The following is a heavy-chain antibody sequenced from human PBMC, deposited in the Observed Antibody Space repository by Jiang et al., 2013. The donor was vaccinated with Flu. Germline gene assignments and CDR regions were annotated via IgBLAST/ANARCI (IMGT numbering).Heavy chain of an antibody. J-gene: IGHJ4*02. V-gene: IGHV4-39*02. CDR2: MSNAGTT. CDR3: VGLRLWFGESPYAYVDS. D-gene: IGHD3-10*01. Sequence: QLVESGPGVVKPSETLSLTCTVSGGSISSSSEFWGWIRQTPGKGLEWIGTMSNAGTTFYKPSLNSRVTISGDTSKNHFSVRLTSVTAADTAVYYCVGLRLWFGESPYAYVDSWGQGILVTVSS. CDR1: GGSISSSSEF.